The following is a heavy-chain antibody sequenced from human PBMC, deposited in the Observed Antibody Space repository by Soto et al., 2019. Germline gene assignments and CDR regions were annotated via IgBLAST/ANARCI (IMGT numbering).Heavy chain of an antibody. CDR2: IYYSGST. V-gene: IGHV4-31*03. J-gene: IGHJ6*02. D-gene: IGHD1-26*01. CDR3: ARDEGATSYYYGMDV. CDR1: GGSISSGGYY. Sequence: QVQLQESGPGLVKPSQTLFLTCTVSGGSISSGGYYWSWIRQHPGKGLEWIGYIYYSGSTYYNPSLKSRVTISVDTSKNQFSLKLSSVTAADTAVYYCARDEGATSYYYGMDVWGQGTTVTVSS.